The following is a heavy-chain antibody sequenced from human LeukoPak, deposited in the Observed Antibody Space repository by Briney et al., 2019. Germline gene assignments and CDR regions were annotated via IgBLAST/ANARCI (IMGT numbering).Heavy chain of an antibody. D-gene: IGHD6-13*01. Sequence: GGSLRLSCAASGFTFSSYAMHWVRQAPGKGLEWVAVISYDGSNKYYADSVKGRFTISRDNSKNTLYLQMNSLRAEDTAVYYCAKVDSGSSSWYPVYFDYWGQGTLVTVSS. CDR3: AKVDSGSSSWYPVYFDY. J-gene: IGHJ4*02. CDR2: ISYDGSNK. V-gene: IGHV3-30-3*01. CDR1: GFTFSSYA.